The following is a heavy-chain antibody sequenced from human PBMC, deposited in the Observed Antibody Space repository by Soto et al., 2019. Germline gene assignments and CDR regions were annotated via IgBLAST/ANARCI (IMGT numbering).Heavy chain of an antibody. Sequence: SETLSLTCAVYGGSFSGYYWSWIRQPPGKGLEWIGEINHSGSTNYNPSLKSRVTISVDTSKNQFSRKLSSVTAADTAVYYCARARNKYCSSTSCSKRRVGYYYYMDVWGKGTTVTVSS. D-gene: IGHD2-2*01. V-gene: IGHV4-34*01. J-gene: IGHJ6*03. CDR3: ARARNKYCSSTSCSKRRVGYYYYMDV. CDR1: GGSFSGYY. CDR2: INHSGST.